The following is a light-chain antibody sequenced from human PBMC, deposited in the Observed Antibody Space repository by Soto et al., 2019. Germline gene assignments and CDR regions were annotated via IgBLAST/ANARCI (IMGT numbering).Light chain of an antibody. J-gene: IGLJ1*01. CDR1: SSNIGSNT. CDR3: AAWDDSLNGYV. V-gene: IGLV1-44*01. CDR2: SNN. Sequence: QSVLTQPSTASGTPGQRVTISYSGSSSNIGSNTVNCYQQLPGTAPKLLIYSNNQRPSGVPDRFSGSKAGTSASLAISGRQSEEEADYYCAAWDDSLNGYVFGTGTKVTVL.